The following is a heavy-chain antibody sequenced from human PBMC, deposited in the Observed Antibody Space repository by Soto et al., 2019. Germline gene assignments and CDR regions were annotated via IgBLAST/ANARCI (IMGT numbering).Heavy chain of an antibody. CDR1: GYTFTSYA. CDR3: ARDPSYYGMDV. Sequence: QVQLVQSGAEEKKPGASVKVSCKASGYTFTSYAMHWVRQAPGQRLEWMGWINAGNGNTKYSQKFQGRVTITRDTYASTAYMERSSLRSEDPAVYYCARDPSYYGMDVWGQGTTVTVSS. V-gene: IGHV1-3*05. CDR2: INAGNGNT. J-gene: IGHJ6*02.